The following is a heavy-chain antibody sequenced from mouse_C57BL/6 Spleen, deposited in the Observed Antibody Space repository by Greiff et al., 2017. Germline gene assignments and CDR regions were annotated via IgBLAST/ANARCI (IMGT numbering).Heavy chain of an antibody. CDR3: ARCDGYDLSWYCDV. CDR2: IYPAGSET. CDR1: GYTFTSYW. D-gene: IGHD2-2*01. J-gene: IGHJ1*03. Sequence: VQLQQPGAELVRPGSSVKLSCKASGYTFTSYWMDWVKQRPGQGLEWIGNIYPAGSETNYNQKFKDKATLTVDKSSSTAYMPLSSLTSEDSAVYYCARCDGYDLSWYCDVWGTGTTVTVSS. V-gene: IGHV1-61*01.